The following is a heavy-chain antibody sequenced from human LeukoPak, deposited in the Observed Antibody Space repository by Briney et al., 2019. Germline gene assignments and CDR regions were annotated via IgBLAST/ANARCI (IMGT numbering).Heavy chain of an antibody. V-gene: IGHV1-24*01. Sequence: GASVKVSCKVSGYTLTELSMHWVRQAPGKGLEWMGGFDPEDGETIYAQKFQGRVTMTEDTSTDTAYMELSSLRSEDTAVYYCATDSRWTRKKEIDYWGQGTLVTVSS. CDR3: ATDSRWTRKKEIDY. D-gene: IGHD3/OR15-3a*01. J-gene: IGHJ4*02. CDR2: FDPEDGET. CDR1: GYTLTELS.